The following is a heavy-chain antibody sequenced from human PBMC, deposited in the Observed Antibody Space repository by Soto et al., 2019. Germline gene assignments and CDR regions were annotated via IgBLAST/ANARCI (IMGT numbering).Heavy chain of an antibody. V-gene: IGHV1-69*08. CDR1: GGTFSSYT. J-gene: IGHJ2*01. CDR3: ARDMGATSYWYFDL. D-gene: IGHD1-26*01. Sequence: QVQLVQSGAEVKKPGSSVKVSCKASGGTFSSYTISWVRQAPGRGLEWMGRIIPILGIANYAQKFQGRVTITADKSTSTAYMELSSLRSEDTAVYYCARDMGATSYWYFDLWGRGTLVTVSS. CDR2: IIPILGIA.